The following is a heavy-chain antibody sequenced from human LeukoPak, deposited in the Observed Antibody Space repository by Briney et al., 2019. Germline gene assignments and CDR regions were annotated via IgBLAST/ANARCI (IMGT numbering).Heavy chain of an antibody. V-gene: IGHV3-23*01. CDR1: GFTFFNYA. CDR2: ISGSAGTT. Sequence: GGSLRLSCATSGFTFFNYAMNWVRQAPGKGLEWVSSISGSAGTTYFADSVKGRFTISRDNSKNTLYLQMNSLRAEDTAVYYCARGKRGIAAAGTDYWGQGTLVTVSS. D-gene: IGHD6-13*01. J-gene: IGHJ4*02. CDR3: ARGKRGIAAAGTDY.